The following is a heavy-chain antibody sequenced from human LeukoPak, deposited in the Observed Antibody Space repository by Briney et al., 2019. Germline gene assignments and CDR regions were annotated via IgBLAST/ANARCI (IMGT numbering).Heavy chain of an antibody. J-gene: IGHJ4*02. Sequence: PSETLSLTCAVYGGSFSGYYWSWIRQPPGKGLEWIGEIKHSGSTNYNPSLKSRVTISVDTSKNQFSLKLSSVTAADTAVYYCARGGPVVVVVAATGDDYWGQGTLVTVSS. CDR1: GGSFSGYY. CDR3: ARGGPVVVVVAATGDDY. D-gene: IGHD2-15*01. CDR2: IKHSGST. V-gene: IGHV4-34*01.